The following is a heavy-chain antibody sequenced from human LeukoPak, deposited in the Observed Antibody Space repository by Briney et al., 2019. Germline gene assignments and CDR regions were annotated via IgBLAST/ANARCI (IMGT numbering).Heavy chain of an antibody. CDR2: IYTSGST. CDR3: ARDLDYGSGSYYSLSWFDP. J-gene: IGHJ5*02. V-gene: IGHV4-4*07. D-gene: IGHD3-10*01. CDR1: GGSISSCY. Sequence: SETLSLTCTVSGGSISSCYWSWIRQPAGKGLEWIGRIYTSGSTNYNPSLKSRVTMSVDTSKNQFSLKPSSVTAADTAVYYCARDLDYGSGSYYSLSWFDPWGQGTLVTVSS.